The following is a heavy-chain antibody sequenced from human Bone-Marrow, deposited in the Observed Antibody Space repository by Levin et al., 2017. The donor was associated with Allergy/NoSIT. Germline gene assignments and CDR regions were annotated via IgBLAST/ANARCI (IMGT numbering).Heavy chain of an antibody. CDR1: GFNIRDYF. D-gene: IGHD3-10*01. J-gene: IGHJ5*02. V-gene: IGHV3-11*01. CDR2: SSSSGGDF. Sequence: GESLKISCAASGFNIRDYFMAWIRQAPGKGPEWISYSSSSGGDFDYAEAVKGRFTISRDNPKNSVHLYMSSLRVEDTAVYYCASDLDIWFEDNNGFYPWGQGTLVTVSS. CDR3: ASDLDIWFEDNNGFYP.